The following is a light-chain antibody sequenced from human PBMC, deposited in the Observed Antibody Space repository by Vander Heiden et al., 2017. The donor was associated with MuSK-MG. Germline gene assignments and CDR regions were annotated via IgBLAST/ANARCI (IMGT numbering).Light chain of an antibody. CDR2: DAS. CDR1: QDIRNY. J-gene: IGKJ3*01. CDR3: QQYDNVLT. Sequence: DIQMTQAPSSLSASVGDRVTINCQANQDIRNYLNWYQQKPGKPPKLLIYDASILETGVPSRFRGSGSGTDFTLTITSLQPEDIATYYCQQYDNVLTFGPGTTVDLK. V-gene: IGKV1-33*01.